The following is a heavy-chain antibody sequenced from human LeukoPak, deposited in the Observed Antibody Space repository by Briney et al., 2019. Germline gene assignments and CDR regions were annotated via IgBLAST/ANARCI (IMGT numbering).Heavy chain of an antibody. J-gene: IGHJ5*02. CDR1: GYTFTDYY. CDR3: ARAGAVVDNWFDP. V-gene: IGHV1-2*02. Sequence: ASVKVSCKASGYTFTDYYMHWVRQAPGQGLEWMGWINPNSGGTNFAQKFQGRVTMTTDTSTTTAYMELRSLRSDDTAVYYCARAGAVVDNWFDPWGQGTLVTVSS. CDR2: INPNSGGT. D-gene: IGHD2-15*01.